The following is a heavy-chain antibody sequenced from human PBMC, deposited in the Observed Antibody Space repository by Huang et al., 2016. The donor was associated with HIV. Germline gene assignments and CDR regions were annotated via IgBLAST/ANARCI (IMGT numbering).Heavy chain of an antibody. J-gene: IGHJ4*02. CDR1: GGSIRSDNYY. CDR2: IYYSGST. D-gene: IGHD3-10*01. Sequence: QLQLQESGPGLVKPSETLSLTCTVSGGSIRSDNYYWGWIRQPPGKGLEWIGSIYYSGSTSYNPSLKSRGTITVDTSKNQFSLKRRSVTAADTAVYYCARLPGSITMIRGVITDPYWGQGTLVTVSS. CDR3: ARLPGSITMIRGVITDPY. V-gene: IGHV4-39*01.